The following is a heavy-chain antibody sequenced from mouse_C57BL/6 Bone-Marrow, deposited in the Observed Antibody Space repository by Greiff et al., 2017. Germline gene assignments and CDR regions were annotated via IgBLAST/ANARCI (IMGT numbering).Heavy chain of an antibody. D-gene: IGHD1-1*01. V-gene: IGHV5-6*01. CDR3: ARQGIYYYGSSYDWFAY. Sequence: EVQLVESGGDLVKPGGSLKLSCAASGFTFSSYGMSWVRHTPDKRLEWVATISSGGSYTYYPDSVKGRFTLSRDNAKNTLYLQMSSLKSEDTAMYYCARQGIYYYGSSYDWFAYWGQGTLVTVSA. CDR2: ISSGGSYT. CDR1: GFTFSSYG. J-gene: IGHJ3*01.